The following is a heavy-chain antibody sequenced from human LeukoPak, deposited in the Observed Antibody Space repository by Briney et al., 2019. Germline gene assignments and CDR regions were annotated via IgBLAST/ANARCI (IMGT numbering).Heavy chain of an antibody. CDR1: GFTFSSYV. V-gene: IGHV3-23*01. D-gene: IGHD3-16*01. CDR3: AALGVGGY. J-gene: IGHJ4*02. Sequence: GGSLRLSCAASGFTFSSYVMSWVRQAPGKGLEWLSCISGRGESTHLADSAKGRFTISRDNSKNTLSLQMNSLRAEDTAIYYCAALGVGGYWGQGTLVTVSS. CDR2: ISGRGEST.